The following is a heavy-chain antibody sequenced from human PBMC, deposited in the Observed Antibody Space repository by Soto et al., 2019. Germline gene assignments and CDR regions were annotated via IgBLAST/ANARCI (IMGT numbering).Heavy chain of an antibody. Sequence: EVQLLESGGGLVQPGGSLRLSCAASGFTFSSYAMSWVRRAQGRGLEWVSPIRGSGGSTYYADSVKGGFTISSDNSKNTLYLQMNSLRAEDTAVYYCAKAGSGSYYGALNFDYWGQGTLVTVSS. D-gene: IGHD3-10*01. CDR3: AKAGSGSYYGALNFDY. CDR2: IRGSGGST. V-gene: IGHV3-23*01. J-gene: IGHJ4*02. CDR1: GFTFSSYA.